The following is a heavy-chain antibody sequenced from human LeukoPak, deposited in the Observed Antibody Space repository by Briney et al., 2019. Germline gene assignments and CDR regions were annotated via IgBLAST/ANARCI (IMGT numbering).Heavy chain of an antibody. V-gene: IGHV3-30*03. CDR2: ISYDGSNK. D-gene: IGHD3-22*01. J-gene: IGHJ4*02. CDR3: ARGETASDYYDSSGYYPYYFDY. CDR1: GFTFSSYG. Sequence: GGSLRLSCAASGFTFSSYGMHWVRQAPGKGLEWVAVISYDGSNKYYAGSVKGRFTISRDNSKNTLYLQMNSLRAEDTAVYYCARGETASDYYDSSGYYPYYFDYWGQGTLVTVSS.